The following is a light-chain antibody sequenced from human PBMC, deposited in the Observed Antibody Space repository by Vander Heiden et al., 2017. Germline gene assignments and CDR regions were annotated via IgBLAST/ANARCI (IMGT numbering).Light chain of an antibody. Sequence: QSVLTQPPSASGTPGQRVTISCSGSRSNIGSNTVNWYQQPPGTAPKLLIYRNNQRPSGVPDRFSGSKSGTSASLAISGLQSEDEADYYCAAWDDSLNGPVFGGGTKLTVL. CDR2: RNN. V-gene: IGLV1-44*01. CDR3: AAWDDSLNGPV. J-gene: IGLJ2*01. CDR1: RSNIGSNT.